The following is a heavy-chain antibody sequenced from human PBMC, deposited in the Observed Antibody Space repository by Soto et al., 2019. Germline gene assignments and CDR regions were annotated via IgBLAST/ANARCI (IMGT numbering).Heavy chain of an antibody. CDR2: ISSTTNYI. V-gene: IGHV3-21*06. CDR3: ARESEDLTSNFDY. J-gene: IGHJ4*02. CDR1: GFTFTVYS. Sequence: WGALVVCCASSGFTFTVYSMSWVRQAPGKGLDWVSPISSTTNYIYYGDSMNGRFTISIDNAKNSLYLEMNSLRAEDTSVYYCARESEDLTSNFDYWGQGTMVTVSS.